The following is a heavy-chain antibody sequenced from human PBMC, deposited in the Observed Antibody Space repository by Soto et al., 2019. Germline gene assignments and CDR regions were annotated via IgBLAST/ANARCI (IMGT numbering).Heavy chain of an antibody. CDR3: ARDGGPQTDHVDY. J-gene: IGHJ4*02. CDR1: GFPFDSYG. CDR2: IGFAGNNK. V-gene: IGHV3-33*01. Sequence: PGGSLRLSCVASGFPFDSYGIHWVRRAPGKGLEWVATIGFAGNNKYYADSVKGRFTISRDNSKNTLYLHINSLKVDDTDMYYCARDGGPQTDHVDYWGQGTLVTVSS.